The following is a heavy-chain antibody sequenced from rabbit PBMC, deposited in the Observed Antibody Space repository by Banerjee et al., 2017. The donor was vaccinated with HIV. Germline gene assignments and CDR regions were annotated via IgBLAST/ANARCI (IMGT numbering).Heavy chain of an antibody. CDR2: IYAGSTGTT. CDR3: ARRVRRDGGAAYDHEDL. CDR1: GLDFSSSYW. V-gene: IGHV1S45*01. D-gene: IGHD6-1*01. Sequence: QEQLVEYGGDLVQPEGSLTLTCKASGLDFSSSYWICWVRQAPGKGLEWIACIYAGSTGTTYYASWAKGRFTISKTSSTTVTLQMTSLTATDTATYFCARRVRRDGGAAYDHEDLWGPGTLVTVS. J-gene: IGHJ4*01.